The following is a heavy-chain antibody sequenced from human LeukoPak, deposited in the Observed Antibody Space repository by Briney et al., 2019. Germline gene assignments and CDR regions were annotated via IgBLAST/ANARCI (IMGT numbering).Heavy chain of an antibody. CDR1: GGSISSYY. D-gene: IGHD2-2*01. J-gene: IGHJ4*02. Sequence: SETLSRTCTDSGGSISSYYWSWLRQPAGKGLEWIGRIYTSGSTNYNPSLKSRVTMSVDTSKNQFFLKLSSVTAADTAVYYCARSPYCSSTSCYRGAYYFDYWGQGTLVTVSS. CDR3: ARSPYCSSTSCYRGAYYFDY. CDR2: IYTSGST. V-gene: IGHV4-4*07.